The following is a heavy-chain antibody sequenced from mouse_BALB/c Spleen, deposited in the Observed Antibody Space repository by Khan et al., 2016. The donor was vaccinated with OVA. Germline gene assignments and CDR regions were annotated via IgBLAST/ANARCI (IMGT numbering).Heavy chain of an antibody. J-gene: IGHJ2*01. CDR3: ARERIDY. CDR1: GYTFTSYW. V-gene: IGHV1-7*01. Sequence: QVHVKQSGAELAKPGASVKMSCTASGYTFTSYWMHWIKQRPGQGLEWIGYINPTSGYTDYNQKFKDKATLTADKSSSTAYMQLSSLTSDDSAVYYCARERIDYWGQGTALTVSS. CDR2: INPTSGYT.